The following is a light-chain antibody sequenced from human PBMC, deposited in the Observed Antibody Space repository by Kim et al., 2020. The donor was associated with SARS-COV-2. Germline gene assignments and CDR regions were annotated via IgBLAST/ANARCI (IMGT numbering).Light chain of an antibody. J-gene: IGKJ1*01. CDR3: QQYGSSPAT. CDR2: GAS. CDR1: QTVTSNY. Sequence: EIVLTQSPGTLSLSPGERATLSCRASQTVTSNYLAWYQQKPGQAPTLLIYGASSRATGIPDRFSGSGSGTDFTLTISRLEPEDFAVYYCQQYGSSPATFGQGTKVDIK. V-gene: IGKV3-20*01.